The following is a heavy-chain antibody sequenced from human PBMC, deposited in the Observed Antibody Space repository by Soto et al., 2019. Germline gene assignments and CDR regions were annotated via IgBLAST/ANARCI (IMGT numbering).Heavy chain of an antibody. J-gene: IGHJ6*02. CDR3: AISGSGSPRSGMDV. CDR1: GYTFTSYG. CDR2: ISAYNGNT. Sequence: ASVKVSCKASGYTFTSYGISWVRQAPGQGLEWMGWISAYNGNTNYAQKLQGRVTMTTDTSTSTAYMELRSLRSDDTAVYYCAISGSGSPRSGMDVWGQGTTVTVSS. V-gene: IGHV1-18*01. D-gene: IGHD3-10*01.